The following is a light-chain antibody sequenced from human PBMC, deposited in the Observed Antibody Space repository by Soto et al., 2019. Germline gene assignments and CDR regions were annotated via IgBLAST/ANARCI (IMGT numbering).Light chain of an antibody. CDR3: QSCDSSLSGCI. J-gene: IGLJ2*01. Sequence: QSVLTQPPSVSGAPGQRVTLSCTGSSTDIGAGYNVHWYQQLPGTAPKLLIYGSIDRPSGVPDRFSGSRSGTSASLAITGLQAEDEADYYCQSCDSSLSGCIFGGGTQLTVL. CDR2: GSI. V-gene: IGLV1-40*01. CDR1: STDIGAGYN.